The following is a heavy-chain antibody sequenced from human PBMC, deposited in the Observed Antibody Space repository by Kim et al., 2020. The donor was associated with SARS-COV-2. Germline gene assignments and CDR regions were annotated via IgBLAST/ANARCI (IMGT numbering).Heavy chain of an antibody. CDR2: ISSDATHK. CDR3: AKGEMTTTNCHFDY. Sequence: GGSLRLSCTASGFSFSYSGMHWVRLAPGRGLEWVTVISSDATHKYYAESVRGRFTISRDNSRNTLYLEMNSLGVDDTAVYYCAKGEMTTTNCHFDYWGQGTLVTVSS. CDR1: GFSFSYSG. V-gene: IGHV3-30*18. J-gene: IGHJ4*02. D-gene: IGHD1-26*01.